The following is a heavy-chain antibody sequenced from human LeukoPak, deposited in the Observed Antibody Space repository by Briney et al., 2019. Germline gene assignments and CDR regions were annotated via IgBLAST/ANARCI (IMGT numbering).Heavy chain of an antibody. D-gene: IGHD3-10*01. J-gene: IGHJ3*02. CDR3: AREAENYGLPFDI. V-gene: IGHV3-66*01. Sequence: PGGSLRLSCAASGFTFSGYSMNWVRQAPGKGLEWVSVIYSTGSTHYADSVKGRFTISRDNSENTLYLQMNSLRAEDTAVYYCAREAENYGLPFDIWGQGTMVTVSS. CDR2: IYSTGST. CDR1: GFTFSGYS.